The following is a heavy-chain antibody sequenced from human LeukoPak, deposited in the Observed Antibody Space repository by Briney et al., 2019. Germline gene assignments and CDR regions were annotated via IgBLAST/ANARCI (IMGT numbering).Heavy chain of an antibody. CDR2: ISYDGSNK. CDR3: ARVSRAGYCSS. CDR1: GFTFSSYA. V-gene: IGHV3-30*01. D-gene: IGHD2-2*01. Sequence: PGGSLRLSCAASGFTFSSYAMHWVRQAPGKGLEWVAVISYDGSNKYYADSVKGRFTISRDNSKNTLYLQMNSLRAEDTAVYYCARVSRAGYCSSWGQGTLVTVSS. J-gene: IGHJ4*02.